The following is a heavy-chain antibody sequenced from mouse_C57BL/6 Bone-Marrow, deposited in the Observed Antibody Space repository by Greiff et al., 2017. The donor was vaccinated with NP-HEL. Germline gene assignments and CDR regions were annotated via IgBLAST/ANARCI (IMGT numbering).Heavy chain of an antibody. V-gene: IGHV6-6*01. J-gene: IGHJ3*01. CDR3: TWNGITTVVGPFAY. CDR2: IRNKANNHAT. Sequence: EVMLVESGGGLVQPGGSMKLSCAASGFTFSDAWMDWVRQSPEKGLEWVAEIRNKANNHATYYAESVKGRFTISRDDSKSSVYLQMNSLRAEDTGIYYCTWNGITTVVGPFAYWGQGTLVTVSA. CDR1: GFTFSDAW. D-gene: IGHD1-1*01.